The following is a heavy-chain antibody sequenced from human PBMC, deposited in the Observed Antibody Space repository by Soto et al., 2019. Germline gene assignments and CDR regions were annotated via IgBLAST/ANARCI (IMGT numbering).Heavy chain of an antibody. Sequence: ASVKVSCKASGYTFTSYGISWVRQAPGQGLEWMGWISAYNGNTNYAQKLQGRVTMTTDTSTSTAYMELRSLRSDDTAVYYCARPRITMVRGVKIHAFDIWGQGTMVTVSS. J-gene: IGHJ3*02. V-gene: IGHV1-18*01. CDR1: GYTFTSYG. CDR2: ISAYNGNT. CDR3: ARPRITMVRGVKIHAFDI. D-gene: IGHD3-10*01.